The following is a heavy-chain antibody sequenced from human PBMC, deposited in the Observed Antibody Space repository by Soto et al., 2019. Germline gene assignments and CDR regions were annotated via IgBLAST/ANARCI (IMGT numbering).Heavy chain of an antibody. V-gene: IGHV4-31*03. Sequence: QAQLQESGPGLVKPSQTLSLTCTVSGVSISSGDYYWSWIRQDPGKGLEWIGYIYYSGSAYYNPSLASRVTLSVDTSENHFSLKLSSVTAADTAVYYCARVGYYASGTSDYWGQGTLVTVSS. CDR1: GVSISSGDYY. J-gene: IGHJ4*02. CDR2: IYYSGSA. D-gene: IGHD3-10*01. CDR3: ARVGYYASGTSDY.